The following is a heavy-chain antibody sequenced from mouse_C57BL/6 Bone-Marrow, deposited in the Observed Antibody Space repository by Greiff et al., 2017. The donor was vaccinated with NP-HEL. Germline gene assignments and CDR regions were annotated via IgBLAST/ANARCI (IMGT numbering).Heavy chain of an antibody. CDR1: GFNIKDDY. J-gene: IGHJ4*01. CDR2: IDPENGDT. V-gene: IGHV14-4*01. D-gene: IGHD1-1*01. Sequence: EVHLVESGAELVRPGASVKLSCTVSGFNIKDDYMHRVKQRPEQGLEWIGWIDPENGDTEYASKFQGKATITADTSSNTAYLQLSSLTSEDTAVYYCTTGGSSPYAMDYWGQGTSVTVSS. CDR3: TTGGSSPYAMDY.